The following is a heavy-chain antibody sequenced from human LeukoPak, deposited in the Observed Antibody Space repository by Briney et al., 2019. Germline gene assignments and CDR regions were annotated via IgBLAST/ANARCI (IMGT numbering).Heavy chain of an antibody. Sequence: PGGSLRLSCAASGFTFSDYYMSWIRQAPGKGLEWVSYISSSGSTIYYADSVKGRFTISRDNAKNSLYLQMNSLRAEDTAVYYCARDSRDDSSGYYDSFVDYWGQGTLVTVSS. J-gene: IGHJ4*02. CDR1: GFTFSDYY. D-gene: IGHD3-22*01. CDR3: ARDSRDDSSGYYDSFVDY. V-gene: IGHV3-11*04. CDR2: ISSSGSTI.